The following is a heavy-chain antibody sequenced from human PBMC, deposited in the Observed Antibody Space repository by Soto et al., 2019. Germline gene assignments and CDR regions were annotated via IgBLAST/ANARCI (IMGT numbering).Heavy chain of an antibody. Sequence: SVKVSCKASGGTFSSYAISWVRQAPGQGLEWMGGIIPIFGTANYAQKFQGRVTITADESTSTAYMELSSLRSEDTAVYYCARTRDDYYDSSGYYHWGQGTLVTVSS. D-gene: IGHD3-22*01. CDR1: GGTFSSYA. CDR2: IIPIFGTA. J-gene: IGHJ5*02. CDR3: ARTRDDYYDSSGYYH. V-gene: IGHV1-69*13.